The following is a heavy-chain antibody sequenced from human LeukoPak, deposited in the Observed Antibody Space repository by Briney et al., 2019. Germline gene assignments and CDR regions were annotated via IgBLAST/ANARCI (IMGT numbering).Heavy chain of an antibody. J-gene: IGHJ3*02. Sequence: QSGGSLRLSCAASGFIFSNYAMHWVRQAPGKGLEWVAIISYDGGNRYYADSVKDRFTISRDNSKSTLYLQMNSLTVEDTAVYYCARETWSRGGDAFDIWGRGTMVTVSS. V-gene: IGHV3-30-3*01. CDR2: ISYDGGNR. CDR1: GFIFSNYA. CDR3: ARETWSRGGDAFDI. D-gene: IGHD3-10*01.